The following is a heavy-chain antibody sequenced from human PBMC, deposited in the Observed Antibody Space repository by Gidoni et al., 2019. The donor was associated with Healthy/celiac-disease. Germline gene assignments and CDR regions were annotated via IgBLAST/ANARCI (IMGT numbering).Heavy chain of an antibody. V-gene: IGHV3-11*05. J-gene: IGHJ4*02. Sequence: QVQLVESGGGLVKPGGSLRLSCAASGFPFSDYYMSWIRQAPGKGLEWVSYISSSSSYTTYADSVKGRFTISRDNAKNSLYLQMNSLRAEDTAVYYCAREGRWLQFPLDYWGQGTLVTVSS. CDR3: AREGRWLQFPLDY. D-gene: IGHD5-12*01. CDR2: ISSSSSYT. CDR1: GFPFSDYY.